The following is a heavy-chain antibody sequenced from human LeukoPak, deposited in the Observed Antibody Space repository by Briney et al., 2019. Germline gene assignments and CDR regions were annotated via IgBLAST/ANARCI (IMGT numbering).Heavy chain of an antibody. V-gene: IGHV1-18*01. D-gene: IGHD3-9*01. CDR1: GYTFTSYG. J-gene: IGHJ4*02. Sequence: GASVKVSCKASGYTFTSYGISWVRQAPGQGLEWMGWISAHNGNTNYAQKLQGRVTMTTDTSTSTAYMELRSLRSDDTAVYYCARETSSVQMHILTGYFSWYFDYWGQGTLVTVSS. CDR3: ARETSSVQMHILTGYFSWYFDY. CDR2: ISAHNGNT.